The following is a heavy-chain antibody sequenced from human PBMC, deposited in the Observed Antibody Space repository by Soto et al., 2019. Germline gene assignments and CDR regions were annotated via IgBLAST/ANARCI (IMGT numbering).Heavy chain of an antibody. J-gene: IGHJ4*02. CDR3: ARDILFDC. CDR2: INAGNGNT. D-gene: IGHD2-15*01. CDR1: GYTFTNYA. V-gene: IGHV1-3*05. Sequence: QVQLVQSGAEEKKPGASVKVSCKASGYTFTNYAMHWVRQAPGQRREWMGWINAGNGNTKYSQKFQGRVTITRDTSASIAYMELSSLRSEDTDVYYCARDILFDCGCQGTLVTVSS.